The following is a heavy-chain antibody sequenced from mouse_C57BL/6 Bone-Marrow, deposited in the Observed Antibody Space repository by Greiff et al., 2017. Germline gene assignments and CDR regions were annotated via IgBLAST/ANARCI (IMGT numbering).Heavy chain of an antibody. CDR1: GFNIKNTY. Sequence: EVQLQQSVAELVRPGASVKLSCTASGFNIKNTYMHWVKQRPEQGLEWIGRIDPANGNTKYAPKFQGKATITADTSSNTAYLQLSSLTSEDTAIYYCAVLIYYYGSSYDLYAMDYWGQGTSVTVSS. V-gene: IGHV14-3*01. CDR2: IDPANGNT. J-gene: IGHJ4*01. D-gene: IGHD1-1*01. CDR3: AVLIYYYGSSYDLYAMDY.